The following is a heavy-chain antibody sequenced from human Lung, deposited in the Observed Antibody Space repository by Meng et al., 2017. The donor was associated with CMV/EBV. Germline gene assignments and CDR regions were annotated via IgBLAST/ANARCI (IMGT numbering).Heavy chain of an antibody. Sequence: SXTGSGFTFRNCAMSWVRQAPGKGLEFVSSISGGGDNTYYTDSVKGRFIISRDNSRNTLYLQMDSLRAEDTALYYCAKGEDYFDSSGLDYLGQGXQLTVSS. J-gene: IGHJ4*02. CDR1: GFTFRNCA. V-gene: IGHV3-23*01. D-gene: IGHD3-22*01. CDR2: ISGGGDNT. CDR3: AKGEDYFDSSGLDY.